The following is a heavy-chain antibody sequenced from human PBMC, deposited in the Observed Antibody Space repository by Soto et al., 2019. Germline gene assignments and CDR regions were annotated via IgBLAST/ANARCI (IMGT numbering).Heavy chain of an antibody. CDR1: GGSISSYY. V-gene: IGHV4-59*08. CDR2: IYYSGST. CDR3: ARQAIAVASRGNWFDP. D-gene: IGHD6-19*01. J-gene: IGHJ5*02. Sequence: QVQLQESGPGLVKPSETLSLTCTVSGGSISSYYWSWIRQPPGKGLEWIGYIYYSGSTNYNPSLNSRVTISVDTSKNQFSLKLSSVTAADTAVYYCARQAIAVASRGNWFDPWGQGTLVTVSS.